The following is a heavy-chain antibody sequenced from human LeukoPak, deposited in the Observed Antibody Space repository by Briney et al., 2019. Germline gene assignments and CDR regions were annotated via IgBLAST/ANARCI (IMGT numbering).Heavy chain of an antibody. CDR3: ARAPEYGYCSSTSCFPLHFDS. J-gene: IGHJ4*02. D-gene: IGHD2-2*01. CDR1: GGSFSGYY. V-gene: IGHV4-34*01. CDR2: INHSGST. Sequence: KPSETLSLTCAVYGGSFSGYYWSWIRQPPGKGLEWIGEINHSGSTNYNPSLKSRVTISVDTSKNQFSLKLSSVTAADTAVYYCARAPEYGYCSSTSCFPLHFDSWGQGTLVTVSS.